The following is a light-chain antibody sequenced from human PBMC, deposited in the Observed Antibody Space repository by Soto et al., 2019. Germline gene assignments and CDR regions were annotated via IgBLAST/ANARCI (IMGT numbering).Light chain of an antibody. CDR1: SSNIGAGYD. J-gene: IGLJ1*01. CDR3: QSYDSSLSGSRV. V-gene: IGLV1-40*01. Sequence: QSVLTQPPSVSGAPGQRVTISCTGRSSNIGAGYDVHWYQQLPGTAPKLIIYGNSNRPSVVPDRFSGYKSGTSASLAITGLQAEDEADYYCQSYDSSLSGSRVFGTGTKLTVL. CDR2: GNS.